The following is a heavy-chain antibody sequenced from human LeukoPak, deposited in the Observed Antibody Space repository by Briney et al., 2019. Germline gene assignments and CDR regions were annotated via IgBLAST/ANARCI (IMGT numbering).Heavy chain of an antibody. D-gene: IGHD2-2*02. J-gene: IGHJ4*02. CDR1: GYTFTSYG. CDR2: ISAYNGNT. CDR3: ARDFRYCSSTSCYTGDY. Sequence: GASVKVSCKASGYTFTSYGISWVRQAPGQGREWMGWISAYNGNTNYAQKLQGRVTMTTDTSTSTAYMELRSLRSDDTAVYYCARDFRYCSSTSCYTGDYWGQGTLVTVSS. V-gene: IGHV1-18*01.